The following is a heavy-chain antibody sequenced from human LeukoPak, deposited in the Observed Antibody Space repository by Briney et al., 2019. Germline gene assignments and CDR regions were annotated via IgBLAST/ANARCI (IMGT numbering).Heavy chain of an antibody. Sequence: ASVKVSCKVSGYSLNEISMHWVRQAPAKGLEWMGGFDPEDVKTIYGHKFQGRVTMTQDTSPDTAYMELSSLRSEDTAMYYCAAVASYYRDRELLYWGQGTLVTVSS. J-gene: IGHJ4*02. V-gene: IGHV1-24*01. CDR3: AAVASYYRDRELLY. D-gene: IGHD3-10*01. CDR2: FDPEDVKT. CDR1: GYSLNEIS.